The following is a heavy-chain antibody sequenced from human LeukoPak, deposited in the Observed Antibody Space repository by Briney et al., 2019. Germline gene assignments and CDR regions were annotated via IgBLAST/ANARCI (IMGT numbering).Heavy chain of an antibody. CDR2: INHSGST. Sequence: SETLSLTCAVYGGSFSGYYWSWIRQPPGKGLEWIGEINHSGSTNYNPSLKSRVTIPVDTSKNQFSLKLSSVTAADTAVYYCARAARRVRYFDLWGRGTLVTVSS. J-gene: IGHJ2*01. CDR3: ARAARRVRYFDL. CDR1: GGSFSGYY. V-gene: IGHV4-34*01. D-gene: IGHD6-6*01.